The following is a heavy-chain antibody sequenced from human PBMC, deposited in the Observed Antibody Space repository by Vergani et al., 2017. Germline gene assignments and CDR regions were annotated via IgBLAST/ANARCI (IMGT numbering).Heavy chain of an antibody. D-gene: IGHD5-24*01. CDR2: IIPILGIA. Sequence: QVQLVQSGAEVKKPGSSVKVSCKASGGTFSSSTISWVRQAPGQGLEWMGRIIPILGIANYAQKFQGRVTITADKSTSTAYMELSSLRSEDPAVYYCARDVRDGYNYRSDYWGQGTLVTVSS. V-gene: IGHV1-69*08. CDR3: ARDVRDGYNYRSDY. CDR1: GGTFSSST. J-gene: IGHJ4*02.